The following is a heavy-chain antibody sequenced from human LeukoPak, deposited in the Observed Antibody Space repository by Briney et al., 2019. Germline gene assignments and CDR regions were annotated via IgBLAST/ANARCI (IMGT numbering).Heavy chain of an antibody. CDR2: ISWNSGSI. CDR1: GFTFDDYA. J-gene: IGHJ3*02. Sequence: GRSLRLSCAASGFTFDDYAMHWVRQAPGKGLEWVSGISWNSGSIGYADSVKGRFTISRDNAKNSLYLQMNSLRAEDTALYYCEEGLRFLHAFDIWGQGTMVTVSS. CDR3: EEGLRFLHAFDI. V-gene: IGHV3-9*01. D-gene: IGHD5-12*01.